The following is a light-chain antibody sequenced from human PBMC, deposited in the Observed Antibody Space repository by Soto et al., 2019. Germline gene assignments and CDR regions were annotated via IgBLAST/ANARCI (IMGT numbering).Light chain of an antibody. J-gene: IGLJ1*01. CDR2: EVS. CDR3: SSYAGSNNPYV. Sequence: QSVLTQPASVSGSPGQSITISCTGTSSDVGGYNFVSWYQQHPGKAPKLMIYEVSKRPSGVPDRFSGSKSGNTASLTVSGLQAEDEADYYCSSYAGSNNPYVFGTGTKLTVL. V-gene: IGLV2-8*01. CDR1: SSDVGGYNF.